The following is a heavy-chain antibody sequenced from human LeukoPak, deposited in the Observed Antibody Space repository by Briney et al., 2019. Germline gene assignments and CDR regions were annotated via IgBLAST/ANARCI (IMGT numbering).Heavy chain of an antibody. Sequence: GGSLRLSCAASGFTFSSYAMSWVRRAPGKGLEWVSIISGSADITYYADSVKGRFTISRDNSKNTLFLQMNSLRAEDTAIYYCAKRKYYESGPFDFWGQGTLVTVSS. D-gene: IGHD3-10*01. CDR3: AKRKYYESGPFDF. CDR1: GFTFSSYA. CDR2: ISGSADIT. J-gene: IGHJ4*02. V-gene: IGHV3-23*01.